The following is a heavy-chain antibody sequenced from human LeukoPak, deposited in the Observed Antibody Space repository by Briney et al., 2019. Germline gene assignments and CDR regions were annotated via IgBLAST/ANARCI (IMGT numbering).Heavy chain of an antibody. J-gene: IGHJ1*01. Sequence: SVKVSCKASGGTFSSYAISWVRQAPGQGLEWMGGIIPIFGTANYAQKFQGRVTITTDESTSTAYMELSSLRSEDTAVYYCAREYSYGENSEYFQHWGQGTLVTVSS. V-gene: IGHV1-69*05. CDR1: GGTFSSYA. D-gene: IGHD5-18*01. CDR2: IIPIFGTA. CDR3: AREYSYGENSEYFQH.